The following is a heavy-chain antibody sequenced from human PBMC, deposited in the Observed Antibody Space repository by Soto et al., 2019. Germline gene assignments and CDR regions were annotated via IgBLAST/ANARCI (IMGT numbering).Heavy chain of an antibody. Sequence: ASVKVSCKASGYTFTGYYMHWVRQAPGQGLEWMGWINPNSGGTNYAQKFQGWVTITRDTSISTAYMELSRLRSDDTAVYYCARDQSSGYDFAAFDIWGQGTMVTVSS. J-gene: IGHJ3*02. CDR2: INPNSGGT. CDR3: ARDQSSGYDFAAFDI. V-gene: IGHV1-2*04. D-gene: IGHD5-12*01. CDR1: GYTFTGYY.